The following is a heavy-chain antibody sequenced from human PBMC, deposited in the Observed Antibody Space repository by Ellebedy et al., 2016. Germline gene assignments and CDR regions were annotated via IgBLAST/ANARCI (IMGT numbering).Heavy chain of an antibody. CDR1: GFTFSSYS. CDR2: ISSSSSYI. Sequence: GESLKISXAASGFTFSSYSMNWVRQAPGKGLEWVSSISSSSSYIYYADSVKGRFTISRDNAKNSLYLQMNSLRAEDTAVYYCATPLVGATIDYWGQGTLVTVSS. CDR3: ATPLVGATIDY. D-gene: IGHD1-26*01. V-gene: IGHV3-21*01. J-gene: IGHJ4*02.